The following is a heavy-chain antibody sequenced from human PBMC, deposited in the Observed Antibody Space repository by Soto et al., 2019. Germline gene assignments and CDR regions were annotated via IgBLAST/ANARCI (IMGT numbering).Heavy chain of an antibody. D-gene: IGHD3-16*01. V-gene: IGHV1-69*01. CDR1: GDTVSNFA. Sequence: QVQLVQSGAEVKKPGSSVKVSCKASGDTVSNFAIIWVRQAPGQGLEWMGGIIPTFGTTDYAQSFQGRVSITADESTHTAYMELYSLRFEDTAIYFWARVDISLFGGGEWFDPWGQGTLITVSS. CDR3: ARVDISLFGGGEWFDP. J-gene: IGHJ5*02. CDR2: IIPTFGTT.